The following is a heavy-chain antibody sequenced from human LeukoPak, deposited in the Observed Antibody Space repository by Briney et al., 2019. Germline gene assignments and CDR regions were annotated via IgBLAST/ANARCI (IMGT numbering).Heavy chain of an antibody. CDR3: ARDLSPYYDILTGFDP. CDR1: GYTFTCYY. CDR2: INPNSGGT. Sequence: ASVKVSCKASGYTFTCYYMHWVRQAPGQGLEWMGWINPNSGGTNYAQKFQGRVTMTRDTSISTAYMELSRLRSDDTAVYYCARDLSPYYDILTGFDPWGQGTLVTVSS. V-gene: IGHV1-2*02. J-gene: IGHJ5*02. D-gene: IGHD3-9*01.